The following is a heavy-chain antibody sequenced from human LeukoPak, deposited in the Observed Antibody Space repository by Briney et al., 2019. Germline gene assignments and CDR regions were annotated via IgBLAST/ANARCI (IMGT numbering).Heavy chain of an antibody. CDR2: LYRDGST. CDR1: GFILSSKY. J-gene: IGHJ4*02. CDR3: ARARPIDY. V-gene: IGHV3-53*01. Sequence: GGSLRLACAASGFILSSKYMSWVRQAPGKGLEWVSVLYRDGSTYYAASVAGRFTISREYFKNTVYLQMNILRVDDTAVYYCARARPIDYWGQGILVTVSS.